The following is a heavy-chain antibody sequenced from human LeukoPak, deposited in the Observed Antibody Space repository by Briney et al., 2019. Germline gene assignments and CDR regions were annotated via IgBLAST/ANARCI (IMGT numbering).Heavy chain of an antibody. D-gene: IGHD6-13*01. V-gene: IGHV3-30*18. CDR1: GFTFNTYG. CDR2: ISSDGSNK. CDR3: AKSGIAAAGQRGYFDS. J-gene: IGHJ4*02. Sequence: GGSLRLSCAASGFTFNTYGMHWVRQAPGKGLECVAVISSDGSNKYYAASVKGRFTISRGNSKNTLYLQMNSLRAEDTAVYYCAKSGIAAAGQRGYFDSWGQGTLVTVSS.